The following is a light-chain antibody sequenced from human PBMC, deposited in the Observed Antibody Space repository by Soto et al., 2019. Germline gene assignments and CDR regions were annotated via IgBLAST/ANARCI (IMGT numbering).Light chain of an antibody. Sequence: EIVMTQSPATLSVVPGXRATLSCRASQSVSSNLAWYQHKPGQAPRLLTYGASTRATGIPARFSGSGSGTEFTLTISSLQPEDFAVYYCQQYYNWPRTFRQGTKVDIK. CDR1: QSVSSN. V-gene: IGKV3-15*01. CDR2: GAS. CDR3: QQYYNWPRT. J-gene: IGKJ1*01.